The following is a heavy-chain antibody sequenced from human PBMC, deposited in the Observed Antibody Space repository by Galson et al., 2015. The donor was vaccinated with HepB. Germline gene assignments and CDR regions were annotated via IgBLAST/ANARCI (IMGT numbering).Heavy chain of an antibody. D-gene: IGHD2-21*01. CDR1: GYTFNTYG. J-gene: IGHJ5*02. CDR2: ITAYDGDT. Sequence: SVKVSCKASGYTFNTYGISWVRQAPGQGLEWMGWITAYDGDTNYAHKFQGRVTLTTDTSTSTAYMELRSLRSDDTAVYYCARDYSLDDRSDCFDPWGQGTLVTVSS. CDR3: ARDYSLDDRSDCFDP. V-gene: IGHV1-18*01.